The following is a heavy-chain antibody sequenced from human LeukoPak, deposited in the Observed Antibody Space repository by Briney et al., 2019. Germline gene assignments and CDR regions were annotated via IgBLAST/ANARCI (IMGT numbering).Heavy chain of an antibody. CDR2: IRSKAYGGTT. V-gene: IGHV3-49*03. Sequence: GGSLRLSCTASGFTFGDYAMSWFRQAPGKGLEWVGFIRSKAYGGTTEYAASVKGRFTISRDDSKSIAYLQMNSLKTEDTAVYYCTRDMNYDILTGTPFDYWGQGTLVTVSS. CDR3: TRDMNYDILTGTPFDY. D-gene: IGHD3-9*01. CDR1: GFTFGDYA. J-gene: IGHJ4*02.